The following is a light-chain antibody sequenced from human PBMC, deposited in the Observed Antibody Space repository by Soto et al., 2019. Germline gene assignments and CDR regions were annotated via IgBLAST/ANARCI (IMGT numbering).Light chain of an antibody. Sequence: QPVLTQSPSASASLGASVKLTCTLSSGHSSYVIAWHQQRPEKGPRYLMKLHSDGSHNKGDGIPDRFSGSSSGSERYLTISSLQSEDEADYYCQTWGTGIRVFGGGTKLTVL. J-gene: IGLJ3*02. CDR2: LHSDGSH. V-gene: IGLV4-69*01. CDR3: QTWGTGIRV. CDR1: SGHSSYV.